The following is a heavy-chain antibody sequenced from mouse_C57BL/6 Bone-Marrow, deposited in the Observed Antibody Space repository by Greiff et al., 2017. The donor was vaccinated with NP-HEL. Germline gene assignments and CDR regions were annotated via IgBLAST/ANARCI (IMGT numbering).Heavy chain of an antibody. CDR3: TTGDYYAMDY. CDR1: GFNIKDDY. V-gene: IGHV14-4*01. Sequence: EVHLVESGAELVRPGASVKLSCTASGFNIKDDYMHWVKQRPEQGLEWIGWIDPENGDPEYASKFQGKATITAATSSNTAYLQLSSLTSEDTAVYYCTTGDYYAMDYWGQGTSVTVSS. CDR2: IDPENGDP. J-gene: IGHJ4*01.